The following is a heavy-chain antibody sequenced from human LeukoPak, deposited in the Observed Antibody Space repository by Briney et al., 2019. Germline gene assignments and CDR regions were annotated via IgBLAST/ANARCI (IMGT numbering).Heavy chain of an antibody. J-gene: IGHJ5*02. CDR3: AKNGQSGFSFAP. CDR1: GGSLNGHY. CDR2: GSVSGGT. V-gene: IGHV4-34*01. Sequence: KPSETLSLTCAVYGGSLNGHYWSWIRQSPGKGLEWIGEGSVSGGTKFNPPLKSRVTISADRFKNQFSLKLSSVTAADTAVYHCAKNGQSGFSFAPWGQGTLVTVSS. D-gene: IGHD1-26*01.